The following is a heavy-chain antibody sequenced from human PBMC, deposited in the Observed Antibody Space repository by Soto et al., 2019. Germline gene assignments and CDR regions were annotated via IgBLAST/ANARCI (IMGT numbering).Heavy chain of an antibody. CDR3: ARDFGDIVATDWSYFDY. D-gene: IGHD5-12*01. Sequence: GGSLSLSCAASGFTFSYYYMNWIRQAPGKGLEWVSYISSSGSTIYYADSVKGRFTISRDNAKNSLYLQMNSLRAEDTAVYYCARDFGDIVATDWSYFDYWGQGTLVTVSS. CDR2: ISSSGSTI. V-gene: IGHV3-11*01. J-gene: IGHJ4*02. CDR1: GFTFSYYY.